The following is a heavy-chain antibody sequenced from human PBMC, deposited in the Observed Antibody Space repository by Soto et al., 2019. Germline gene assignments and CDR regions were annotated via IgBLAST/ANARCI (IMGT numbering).Heavy chain of an antibody. Sequence: GASVKVSCKASGYTFTSYGISWVRQAPGQGLEWMGWISAYNGNTNYAQKFQGRVTITADESTSTAYMELSSLRSEDTAVYYCAREGVVVAADDAFDIWGQGTMVTVSS. CDR1: GYTFTSYG. V-gene: IGHV1-18*01. CDR2: ISAYNGNT. J-gene: IGHJ3*02. D-gene: IGHD2-15*01. CDR3: AREGVVVAADDAFDI.